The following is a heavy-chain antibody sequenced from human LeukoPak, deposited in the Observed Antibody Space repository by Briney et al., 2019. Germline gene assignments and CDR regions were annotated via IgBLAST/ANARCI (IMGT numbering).Heavy chain of an antibody. V-gene: IGHV3-23*01. CDR3: GKVGLGQYIVGATGI. Sequence: GCLRLSCATSGFTFSNYAMNWVRQAPGKGLEWVSGIRVNVGSTYYADSVRGRFTISRDTSKNALYLQMNSLRAEDTAIYYCGKVGLGQYIVGATGIWGQGTMVTVFS. CDR1: GFTFSNYA. CDR2: IRVNVGST. J-gene: IGHJ3*02. D-gene: IGHD1-26*01.